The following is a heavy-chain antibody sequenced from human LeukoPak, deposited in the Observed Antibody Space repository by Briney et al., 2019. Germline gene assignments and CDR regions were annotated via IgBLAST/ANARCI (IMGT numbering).Heavy chain of an antibody. V-gene: IGHV4-59*01. CDR2: IHYSGST. Sequence: SETLSLTCTVSGGSISSYYWSWIRQPPGKGLEWMGYIHYSGSTNYNPSLKSRVTISVDTSKNQFSLKLSSVTAADTAVYYCARGRTYSSTCYDYWGQGTLVTVSS. J-gene: IGHJ4*02. D-gene: IGHD2-2*01. CDR1: GGSISSYY. CDR3: ARGRTYSSTCYDY.